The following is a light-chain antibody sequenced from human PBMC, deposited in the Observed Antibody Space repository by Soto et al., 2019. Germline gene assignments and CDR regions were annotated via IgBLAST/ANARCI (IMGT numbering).Light chain of an antibody. CDR3: EQYGSSPET. CDR2: GAS. J-gene: IGKJ1*01. CDR1: QSVSSSH. Sequence: EIVLTQSPGTLSLSPGERATLCCRASQSVSSSHLAWYQQKPGQAPRLLIYGASSRATGIPDRFSGSGSGTDFTLTINRLEPEDFAVYYCEQYGSSPETFGQGTKVEIK. V-gene: IGKV3-20*01.